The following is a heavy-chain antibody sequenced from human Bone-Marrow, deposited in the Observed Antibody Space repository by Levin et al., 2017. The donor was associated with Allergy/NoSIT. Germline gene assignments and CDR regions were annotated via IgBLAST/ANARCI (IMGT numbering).Heavy chain of an antibody. CDR3: ARLDGYSCDY. CDR2: ISYRGST. V-gene: IGHV4-31*03. J-gene: IGHJ4*02. Sequence: SETLSLTCTVSGGSISSAGYHWTWIRQYPGTGLEWIGYISYRGSTYFNPSLKSRLTMSIDTSEQHFSLNLTSVSDADTAIYYCARLDGYSCDYWGQGALVTVSS. CDR1: GGSISSAGYH. D-gene: IGHD1-1*01.